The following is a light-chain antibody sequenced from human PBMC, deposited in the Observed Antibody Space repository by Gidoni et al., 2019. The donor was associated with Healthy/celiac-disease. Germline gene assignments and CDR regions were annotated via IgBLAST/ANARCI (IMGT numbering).Light chain of an antibody. J-gene: IGKJ5*01. CDR3: QQYYRTPIT. Sequence: DIVMTQAPDSLAVSLGERATINCKSSQSVLYSSNNKNYLSWYQQKPGQHPKLLIYWASTRESGVPDRFSGTGSGTDFTLTISSLQAEDVAVYYCQQYYRTPITFGQGTRLEIK. CDR1: QSVLYSSNNKNY. V-gene: IGKV4-1*01. CDR2: WAS.